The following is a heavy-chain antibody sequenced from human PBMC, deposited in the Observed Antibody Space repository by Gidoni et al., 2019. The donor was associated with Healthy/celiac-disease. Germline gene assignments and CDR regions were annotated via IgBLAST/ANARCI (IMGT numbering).Heavy chain of an antibody. CDR1: GFSLSTSGMC. CDR2: IDWDDDK. CDR3: ARIWDSSGWYGAFDI. J-gene: IGHJ3*02. V-gene: IGHV2-70*01. Sequence: QVTLRESGPALVKPTQTLTLTCTFSGFSLSTSGMCVSWIRQPPGKALEWLALIDWDDDKYYSTSLKTRLTISKDTSKNQVVLTMTNMDPVDTATYYCARIWDSSGWYGAFDIWGQGTMVTVSS. D-gene: IGHD6-19*01.